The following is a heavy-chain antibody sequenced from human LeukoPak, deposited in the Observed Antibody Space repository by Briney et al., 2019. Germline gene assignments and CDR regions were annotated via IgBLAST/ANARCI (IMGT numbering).Heavy chain of an antibody. CDR3: AREDYPRSGAFDI. Sequence: SETLSLTCTVSGGSICSYYWSWIRQPPGKGLEWIGYIYYSGSTNYNPSLKSRVTISVDTSKNQFSLNLSSVTAADTAVYYCAREDYPRSGAFDIWGQGTMVTVSS. CDR2: IYYSGST. J-gene: IGHJ3*02. CDR1: GGSICSYY. D-gene: IGHD3-16*01. V-gene: IGHV4-59*01.